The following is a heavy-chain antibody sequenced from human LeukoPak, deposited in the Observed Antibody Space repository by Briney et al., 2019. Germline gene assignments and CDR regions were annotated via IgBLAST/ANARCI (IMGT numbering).Heavy chain of an antibody. CDR2: MSTFISTG. Sequence: VKLSCEASGGTFSSYAISWGRQAPGHGIEWMGGMSTFISTGNYAQKSQGRVTITTDETTSTHYMQMSSLRSEATAVYYCARDQEGGYNIHDAFDIWGQGTMVTVSS. D-gene: IGHD5-24*01. CDR1: GGTFSSYA. J-gene: IGHJ3*02. CDR3: ARDQEGGYNIHDAFDI. V-gene: IGHV1-69*13.